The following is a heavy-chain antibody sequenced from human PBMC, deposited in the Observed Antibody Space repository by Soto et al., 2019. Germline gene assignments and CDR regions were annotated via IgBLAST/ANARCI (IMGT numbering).Heavy chain of an antibody. CDR3: AKVMGYCSSTSCSREAYFYYGMDV. CDR2: ISYDGGNK. J-gene: IGHJ6*02. D-gene: IGHD2-2*01. Sequence: GGSLRLSCVASGFTFSTYGMHWVRQAPGKGLEWMAVISYDGGNKYYADSVKGRSTISRDNSKNTLYLQMSGLRAEDTAEYYCAKVMGYCSSTSCSREAYFYYGMDVSGQATTVTVAS. V-gene: IGHV3-30*18. CDR1: GFTFSTYG.